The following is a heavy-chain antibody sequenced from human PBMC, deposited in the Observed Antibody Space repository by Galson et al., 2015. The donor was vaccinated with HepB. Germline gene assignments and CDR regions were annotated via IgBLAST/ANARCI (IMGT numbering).Heavy chain of an antibody. V-gene: IGHV3-23*01. Sequence: SPRLSCAASGFTFNSYVVGWVRQAPGKGLEWVSSISASGRFTYYADSVKGRFTISRDNSKNTLYLQMNSLRAEDTAVYYCAKKWGSERGVAGSLDWGQGTLVTVSS. CDR1: GFTFNSYV. CDR2: ISASGRFT. CDR3: AKKWGSERGVAGSLD. D-gene: IGHD6-19*01. J-gene: IGHJ4*02.